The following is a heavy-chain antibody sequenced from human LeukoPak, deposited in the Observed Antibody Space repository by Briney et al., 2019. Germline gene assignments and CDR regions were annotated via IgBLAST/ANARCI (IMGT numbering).Heavy chain of an antibody. J-gene: IGHJ4*02. CDR1: GFTFSSYE. D-gene: IGHD3-22*01. Sequence: GGSLRLSCAASGFTFSSYEMNWVRQAPGKGLEWVSYISSSGSTIYYADSVKGRFTISRGNSKNTLYLQMNSLRAEDTAVYYCAKGRAGNYYYDSSDYWGQGTLVTVSS. V-gene: IGHV3-48*03. CDR2: ISSSGSTI. CDR3: AKGRAGNYYYDSSDY.